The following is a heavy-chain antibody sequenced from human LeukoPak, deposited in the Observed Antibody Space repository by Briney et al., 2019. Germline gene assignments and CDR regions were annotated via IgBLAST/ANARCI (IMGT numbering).Heavy chain of an antibody. J-gene: IGHJ4*02. CDR3: ARDRDRNVELFDY. D-gene: IGHD1-7*01. CDR2: ISSSSSTK. V-gene: IGHV3-48*02. CDR1: GFIFSSYS. Sequence: PTGGSLRLSCAASGFIFSSYSMNWVRQAPGKGLEWVSYISSSSSTKYYADFVKGRFTISRDNAKNSMYLQMNSLRDEDTAVYYCARDRDRNVELFDYWGQGTVVTVSS.